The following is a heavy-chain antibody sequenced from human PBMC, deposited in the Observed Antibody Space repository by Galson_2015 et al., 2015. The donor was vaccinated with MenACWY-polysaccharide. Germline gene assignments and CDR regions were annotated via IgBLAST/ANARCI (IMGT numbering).Heavy chain of an antibody. CDR2: ISWNSDSI. D-gene: IGHD3-10*01. V-gene: IGHV3-9*01. CDR1: GFSFDASG. J-gene: IGHJ6*02. Sequence: SLRLSCATSGFSFDASGMHWVRQAPGKGLEWVSGISWNSDSIGYADSVKGRFTISRDNAKNSLYLQMNSLRSEDTAFYYCAKDSNYYASGTDGSDYGMDVWGQGTTVTVSS. CDR3: AKDSNYYASGTDGSDYGMDV.